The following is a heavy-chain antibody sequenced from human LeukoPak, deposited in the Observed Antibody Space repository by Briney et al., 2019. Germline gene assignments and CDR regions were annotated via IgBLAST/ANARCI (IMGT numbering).Heavy chain of an antibody. CDR3: ARDKKHGYNYLYYFDY. J-gene: IGHJ4*02. CDR2: ISSSSSYI. V-gene: IGHV3-21*01. D-gene: IGHD5-24*01. CDR1: GFTFSSYS. Sequence: GGSLRLSCAASGFTFSSYSMNWVRQAPGKGLEWVSSISSSSSYIYYADSVKGRFTISRDNAKNSLYLQMNSLRAEDTAVYYCARDKKHGYNYLYYFDYWGQGTLVTVSS.